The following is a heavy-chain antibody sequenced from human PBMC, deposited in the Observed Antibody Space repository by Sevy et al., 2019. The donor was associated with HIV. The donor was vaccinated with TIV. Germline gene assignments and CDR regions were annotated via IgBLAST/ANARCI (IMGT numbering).Heavy chain of an antibody. Sequence: GESLKISCQGSGYSFTSHWIAGVRQMPGKGLEWMGIIYPDDSDTRYSQSFQGQVTFSADTSIFTAYLQWSGLKASDTAVYYCAGSRSGYFDGSGYYIYWGQGTQVTVSS. CDR2: IYPDDSDT. V-gene: IGHV5-51*01. CDR3: AGSRSGYFDGSGYYIY. J-gene: IGHJ4*01. CDR1: GYSFTSHW. D-gene: IGHD3-22*01.